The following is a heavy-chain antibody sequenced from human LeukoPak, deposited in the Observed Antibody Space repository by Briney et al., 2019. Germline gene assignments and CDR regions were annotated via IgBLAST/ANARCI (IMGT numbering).Heavy chain of an antibody. V-gene: IGHV1-3*01. CDR2: INAGNGNT. CDR1: GYTFTSYA. CDR3: ARDVAVAGDYDFDY. J-gene: IGHJ4*02. Sequence: ASVKVSCKASGYTFTSYAMHWVRQAPGQRLEWMGWINAGNGNTKYSQKFQGRVTITRDTSASTAYMELSSLRSEDTAVYYCARDVAVAGDYDFDYWGQGTLVTVSS. D-gene: IGHD6-19*01.